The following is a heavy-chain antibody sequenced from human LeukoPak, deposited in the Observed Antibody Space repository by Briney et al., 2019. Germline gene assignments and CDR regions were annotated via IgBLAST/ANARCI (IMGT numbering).Heavy chain of an antibody. CDR2: TNPNSGGT. CDR1: GYTFTGYY. D-gene: IGHD3-22*01. V-gene: IGHV1-2*02. CDR3: ARDEGDYYDSTY. J-gene: IGHJ4*02. Sequence: ASVKVSCKASGYTFTGYYMHWVRQAPGQGLEWMGWTNPNSGGTNYAQKFQGRVTMTRDTSISTAYMELSRLRSDDTAVYYCARDEGDYYDSTYWGQGTLVTVSS.